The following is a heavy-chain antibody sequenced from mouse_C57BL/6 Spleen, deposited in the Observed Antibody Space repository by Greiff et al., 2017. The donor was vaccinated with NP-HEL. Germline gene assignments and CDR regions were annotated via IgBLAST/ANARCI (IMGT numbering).Heavy chain of an antibody. J-gene: IGHJ2*01. D-gene: IGHD2-2*01. CDR2: IDPSDSYT. CDR3: AVYGYGYFDY. CDR1: GYTFTSYW. Sequence: VQLQQSGAELVRPGTSVKLSCKASGYTFTSYWMHWVKQRPGQGLEWIGVIDPSDSYTNYNQKFKGKATLTVDTSSSTAYMQLSSLTSEDSAVYYCAVYGYGYFDYWGQGTTLTVSS. V-gene: IGHV1-59*01.